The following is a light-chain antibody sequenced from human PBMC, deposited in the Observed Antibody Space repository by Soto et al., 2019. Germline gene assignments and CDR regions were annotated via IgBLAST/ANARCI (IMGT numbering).Light chain of an antibody. CDR1: SSNIGSNY. CDR3: ASWDDSLRGYV. J-gene: IGLJ1*01. Sequence: QSVLTQPPSASGTPGQRVTISCSGSSSNIGSNYVSWFQHLPGTAPKVLIYRSHQRPSGVPDRFSGSKSGTSASLAISGLRSEYEADYYCASWDDSLRGYVFGTGTKVTVL. CDR2: RSH. V-gene: IGLV1-47*01.